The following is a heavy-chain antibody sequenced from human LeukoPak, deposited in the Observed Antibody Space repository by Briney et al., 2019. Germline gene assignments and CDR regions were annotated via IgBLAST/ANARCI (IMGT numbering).Heavy chain of an antibody. CDR2: ISSSGGTI. Sequence: GGSLRLSCAASGFTFSDYYMSWIRQAPGKGLEWVSYISSSGGTIYYADSVKGRFTISRDNAKNSLYLQMNSLRAEDTAVYYCARYDSSGYFDYWGQGTLVTVSS. CDR1: GFTFSDYY. J-gene: IGHJ4*02. CDR3: ARYDSSGYFDY. V-gene: IGHV3-11*01. D-gene: IGHD3-22*01.